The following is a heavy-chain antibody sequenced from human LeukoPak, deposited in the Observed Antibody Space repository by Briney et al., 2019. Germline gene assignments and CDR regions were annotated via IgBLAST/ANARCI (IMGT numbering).Heavy chain of an antibody. CDR2: INHSGST. J-gene: IGHJ4*02. D-gene: IGHD6-6*01. CDR1: GESFSGYY. Sequence: SETLSLTCAVYGESFSGYYWSWIRQPPGKGLEWIGEINHSGSTNYNPSLKSRVTISVDTSKNQFSLKLSSVTAADTAVYYCARAFEYSSSPGEYYFDYWGQGTLVTVSS. V-gene: IGHV4-34*01. CDR3: ARAFEYSSSPGEYYFDY.